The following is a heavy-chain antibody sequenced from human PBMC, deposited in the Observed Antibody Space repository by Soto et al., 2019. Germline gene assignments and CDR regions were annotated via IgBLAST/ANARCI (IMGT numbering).Heavy chain of an antibody. CDR3: ARDGRAGYYGSGAEEDY. J-gene: IGHJ4*02. CDR1: GGTFSSYA. V-gene: IGHV1-69*01. Sequence: QVQLVQSGAEVKKPGSSVKVSCKASGGTFSSYAISWVRQAPGQGLEWMGGIIPIFGTANYAQKFQGRVTITADESTSTAYMELSSLRSEYTAVYYCARDGRAGYYGSGAEEDYWGQGTLVTVSS. D-gene: IGHD3-10*01. CDR2: IIPIFGTA.